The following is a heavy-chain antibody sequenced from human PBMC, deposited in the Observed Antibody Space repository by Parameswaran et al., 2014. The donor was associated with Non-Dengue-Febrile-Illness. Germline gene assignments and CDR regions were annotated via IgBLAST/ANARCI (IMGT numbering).Heavy chain of an antibody. D-gene: IGHD3-3*01. CDR3: ATCTIFLEWLEVYGMDV. CDR1: GFTFSSYA. J-gene: IGHJ6*02. Sequence: GGSLRLSCAASGFTFSSYAMSWVRQAPGKGLEWVSVIYSGGSSTYYADSVKGRFTISRDNSKNTLYLQMNSLRAEDTAVYYCATCTIFLEWLEVYGMDVWGQGTTVTVSS. V-gene: IGHV3-23*03. CDR2: IYSGGSST.